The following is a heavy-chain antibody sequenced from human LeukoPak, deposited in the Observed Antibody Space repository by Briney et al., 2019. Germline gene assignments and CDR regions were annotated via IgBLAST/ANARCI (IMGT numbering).Heavy chain of an antibody. V-gene: IGHV3-74*01. Sequence: GGCLRLSCAASGFTFSSYWMHWVRQAPGKGLVWVSRIDSDGSNTNYADSVKGRFTISRDNAKNTLYLQMNSQRAEDTAVFYCARVRDISGHWGFLDYWGQGTLVTVSS. CDR1: GFTFSSYW. CDR2: IDSDGSNT. CDR3: ARVRDISGHWGFLDY. D-gene: IGHD6-19*01. J-gene: IGHJ4*02.